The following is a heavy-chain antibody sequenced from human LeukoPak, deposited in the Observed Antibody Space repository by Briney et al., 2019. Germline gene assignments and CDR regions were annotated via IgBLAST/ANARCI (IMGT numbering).Heavy chain of an antibody. V-gene: IGHV3-23*01. D-gene: IGHD1-1*01. CDR2: ISDIGAST. CDR3: ARKGNGALDI. Sequence: PGGSLRLSCAPSVVTFSSYAMSWVRQAPGKGLEWVSHISDIGASTNYVGSVKGRFTISRDNSKNTLYLQMNSLRAEDTAVYYCARKGNGALDIWGQGTMVTVSS. J-gene: IGHJ3*02. CDR1: VVTFSSYA.